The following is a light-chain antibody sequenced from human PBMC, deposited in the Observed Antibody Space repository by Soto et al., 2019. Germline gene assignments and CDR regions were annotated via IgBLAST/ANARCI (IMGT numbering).Light chain of an antibody. Sequence: EIVLTKSPGTLSLSPGERATLSCRASQSVTNNYLVWYQQKPGQSPRRLIYRTSIRSPGIPYRFSGSGSGTDFTLTISRLEPEDFAVYYCQQHGTSPWTFGHGTKVEIK. CDR2: RTS. J-gene: IGKJ1*01. CDR3: QQHGTSPWT. CDR1: QSVTNNY. V-gene: IGKV3-20*01.